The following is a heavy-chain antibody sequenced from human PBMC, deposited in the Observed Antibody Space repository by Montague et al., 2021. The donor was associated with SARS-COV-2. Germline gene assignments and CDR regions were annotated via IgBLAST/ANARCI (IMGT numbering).Heavy chain of an antibody. CDR2: IYYRGGT. D-gene: IGHD3-16*02. V-gene: IGHV4-59*01. J-gene: IGHJ5*02. CDR3: ARTSLASASCRFDP. CDR1: GASTKDVY. Sequence: SETLSLTCSVFGASTKDVYWRWIRQNPGKGGEWIGYIYYRGGTDYNPSLKSRVTISIDTSKNQFSLNLTSVTAADTGVYYCARTSLASASCRFDPWGQGTLVTVSS.